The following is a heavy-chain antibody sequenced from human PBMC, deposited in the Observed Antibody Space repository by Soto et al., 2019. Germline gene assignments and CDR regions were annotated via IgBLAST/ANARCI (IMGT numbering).Heavy chain of an antibody. CDR1: GFTFSNAW. D-gene: IGHD2-2*01. CDR2: VKSKTHGGTT. V-gene: IGHV3-15*07. J-gene: IGHJ6*02. CDR3: ARYIPGVRYYGMDV. Sequence: PGGSLRLSCAASGFTFSNAWINWVRQAPGKGLEWVGRVKSKTHGGTTDYADPVKGRFTISRDNSGNTLFLEMYSLRAEDTAVYYCARYIPGVRYYGMDVWGQGTTVTVSS.